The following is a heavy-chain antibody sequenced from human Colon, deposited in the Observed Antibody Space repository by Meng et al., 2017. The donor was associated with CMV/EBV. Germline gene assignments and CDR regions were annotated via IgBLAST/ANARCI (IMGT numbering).Heavy chain of an antibody. D-gene: IGHD6-6*01. CDR3: ARDRGAARPGWFDP. J-gene: IGHJ5*02. V-gene: IGHV4-31*03. Sequence: LRLSCTVSGGSISSGGYYWSWIRQHPGKGLEWIGYIYYSGSTYYNPSLKSRVTISVDTSKNQFSLKLSSVTAADTAVYYCARDRGAARPGWFDPWGQGTLVTVSS. CDR1: GGSISSGGYY. CDR2: IYYSGST.